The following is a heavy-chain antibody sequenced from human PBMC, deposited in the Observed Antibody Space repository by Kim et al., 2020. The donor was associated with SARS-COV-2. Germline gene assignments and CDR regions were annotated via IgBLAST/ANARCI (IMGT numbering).Heavy chain of an antibody. CDR2: IYYSGST. D-gene: IGHD3-3*01. J-gene: IGHJ4*02. V-gene: IGHV4-31*03. Sequence: SETLSLTCTVSGGSISSGGYYWSWIRQHPGKGLEWIGYIYYSGSTHYNPSLKSRVTISVDTSKNQFSLKLSSVTAADTAVYYCARATRGIFGVVTQFDYWGQGTLVTVSS. CDR3: ARATRGIFGVVTQFDY. CDR1: GGSISSGGYY.